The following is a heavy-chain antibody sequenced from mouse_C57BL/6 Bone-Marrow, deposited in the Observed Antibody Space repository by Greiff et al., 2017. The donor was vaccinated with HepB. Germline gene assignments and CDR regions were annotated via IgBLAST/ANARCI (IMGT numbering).Heavy chain of an antibody. CDR3: ARSLYGINAY. V-gene: IGHV1-82*01. Sequence: VQLKESGPELVKPGASVKISCKASGYAFSSSWMNWVKQRPGKGLEWIGRIYPGDGDTNYNGKFKGKATLTADKSSSTAYMQLSSLTSEDSAVYFCARSLYGINAYWGQGTLVTVSA. J-gene: IGHJ3*01. CDR2: IYPGDGDT. D-gene: IGHD2-1*01. CDR1: GYAFSSSW.